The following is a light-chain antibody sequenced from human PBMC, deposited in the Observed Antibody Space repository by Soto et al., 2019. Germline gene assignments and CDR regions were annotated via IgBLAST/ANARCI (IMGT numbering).Light chain of an antibody. J-gene: IGLJ1*01. CDR3: TSFTSSSTQV. CDR2: EVS. Sequence: QSALTQPASVSGSPGQSITISCTGTSGDVDAFDYVSWYQQHPGKAPKLMIFEVSDRPPGVSDRFSGSKSGSTASLTISGLQAEDEADYFCTSFTSSSTQVFGTATKLTVL. CDR1: SGDVDAFDY. V-gene: IGLV2-14*01.